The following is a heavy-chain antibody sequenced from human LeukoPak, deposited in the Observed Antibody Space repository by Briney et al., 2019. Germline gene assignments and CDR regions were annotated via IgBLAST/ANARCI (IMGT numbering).Heavy chain of an antibody. CDR2: INPNSGGT. D-gene: IGHD3-3*01. CDR3: ARGGYDFVYYYGMDV. CDR1: GYTFTGYY. Sequence: ASVKVSCKASGYTFTGYYMHWVRQAPGQGLEWMGRINPNSGGTNYAQKFQGRVTMTRDTSISPAYMELSRLRSDDTAVYYCARGGYDFVYYYGMDVWGQGTTVTVSS. J-gene: IGHJ6*02. V-gene: IGHV1-2*06.